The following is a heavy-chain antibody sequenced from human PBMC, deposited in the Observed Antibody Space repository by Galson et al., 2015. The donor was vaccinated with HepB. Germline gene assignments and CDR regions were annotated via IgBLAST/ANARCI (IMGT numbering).Heavy chain of an antibody. V-gene: IGHV3-21*01. CDR2: ISSSSSYI. D-gene: IGHD4-17*01. Sequence: SLRLSCAASGFTFSSYSMNWVRQAPGKGLEWVSSISSSSSYIYYADSVKGRFTISRDNAKNSLYLQMNSLRAEDTAVYYCARERYGDYEYYYYGMDVWGQGTTVTVSS. CDR3: ARERYGDYEYYYYGMDV. CDR1: GFTFSSYS. J-gene: IGHJ6*02.